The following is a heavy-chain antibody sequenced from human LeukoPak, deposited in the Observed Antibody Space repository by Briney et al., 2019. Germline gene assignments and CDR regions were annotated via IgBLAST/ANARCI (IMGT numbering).Heavy chain of an antibody. D-gene: IGHD2-21*01. Sequence: SPSQTLSLTCAVSGGSISSGGYSWSWIRQPPGKGLEWIGYIYHSGSTYYNPSLKSRVTISVDKSKNQFSLKLSSVTAADTAVYYCARALHIIYGAFDIWGQGTMVTVSS. V-gene: IGHV4-30-2*01. CDR3: ARALHIIYGAFDI. J-gene: IGHJ3*02. CDR2: IYHSGST. CDR1: GGSISSGGYS.